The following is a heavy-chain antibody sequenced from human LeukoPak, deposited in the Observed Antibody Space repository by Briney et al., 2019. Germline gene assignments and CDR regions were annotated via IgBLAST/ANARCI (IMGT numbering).Heavy chain of an antibody. J-gene: IGHJ4*02. V-gene: IGHV4-39*01. CDR2: IYYSGST. Sequence: SETLSLTCTVSGGSISSSSYYWGWIRQPPGKGLEWIGSIYYSGSTYYNPSLKSRVTISVDTSKNQFSLKLSSVTAADTAVYYLAIRMYSGSYSVDYWGQGTLVTVSS. D-gene: IGHD1-26*01. CDR3: AIRMYSGSYSVDY. CDR1: GGSISSSSYY.